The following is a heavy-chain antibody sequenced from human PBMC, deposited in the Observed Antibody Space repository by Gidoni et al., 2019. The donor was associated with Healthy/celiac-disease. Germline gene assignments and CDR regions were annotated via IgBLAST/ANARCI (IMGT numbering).Heavy chain of an antibody. CDR1: GGSFSGYY. J-gene: IGHJ4*02. D-gene: IGHD4-17*01. Sequence: QVQLQQWGAGLLKPSETLSLTCAVYGGSFSGYYWSWTRQPPGKGLEWIGEINHSGSTNYNPSLKRRVTISVDTSKNQFSLKLSSVTAADTAVYYCARGGGTTVTNDYFDYWGQGTLVTVSS. CDR2: INHSGST. V-gene: IGHV4-34*01. CDR3: ARGGGTTVTNDYFDY.